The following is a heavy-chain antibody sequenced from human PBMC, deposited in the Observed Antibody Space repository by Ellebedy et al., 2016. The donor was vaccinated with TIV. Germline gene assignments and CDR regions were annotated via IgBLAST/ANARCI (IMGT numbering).Heavy chain of an antibody. D-gene: IGHD3-22*01. CDR2: IYYSGST. CDR1: GFTFSNYA. J-gene: IGHJ4*02. V-gene: IGHV4-59*01. Sequence: ESLKISCAASGFTFSNYAMSWVRQPPGKGLEWIGYIYYSGSTNYNPSLKSRVTISVDTSKNQFSLKLSSVTAADTAVYYCARHYDSSGFYYFDYWGQGTLVTVSS. CDR3: ARHYDSSGFYYFDY.